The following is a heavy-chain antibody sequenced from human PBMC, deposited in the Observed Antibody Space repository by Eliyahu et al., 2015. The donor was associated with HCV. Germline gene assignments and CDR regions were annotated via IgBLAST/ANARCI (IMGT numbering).Heavy chain of an antibody. Sequence: QVQLQQWGARLLKPSGTLSLTCAVYGGSFSGYDWSWIRQPPGKGLXWIGEINQSGGTNYNPXLKSXVTIXLDTSKXQFSLRLSSVTAADTAVYYCARGKMSLNMVVVIFTSAEYYLDCWGQGSLVTVSS. J-gene: IGHJ4*02. V-gene: IGHV4-34*01. CDR2: INQSGGT. D-gene: IGHD3-22*01. CDR3: ARGKMSLNMVVVIFTSAEYYLDC. CDR1: GGSFSGYD.